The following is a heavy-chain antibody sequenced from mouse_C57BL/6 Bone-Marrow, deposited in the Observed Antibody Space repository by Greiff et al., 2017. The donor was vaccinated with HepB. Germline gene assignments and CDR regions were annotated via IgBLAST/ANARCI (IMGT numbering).Heavy chain of an antibody. CDR3: ARRTIVKPYYAMDY. V-gene: IGHV1-81*01. CDR1: GYTFTSYG. CDR2: IYPRSGNT. Sequence: QVQLQQSGAELARPGASVKLSCKASGYTFTSYGISWVKQRTGQGLEWIGEIYPRSGNTYYNEKFKGKATLTADKSSSTAYMELRSLTSEDSAVYSCARRTIVKPYYAMDYWGQGTSVTVSS. D-gene: IGHD2-5*01. J-gene: IGHJ4*01.